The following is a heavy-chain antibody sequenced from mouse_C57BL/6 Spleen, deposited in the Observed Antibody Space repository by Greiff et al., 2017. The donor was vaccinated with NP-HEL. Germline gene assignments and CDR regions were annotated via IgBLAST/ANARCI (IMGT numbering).Heavy chain of an antibody. V-gene: IGHV1-52*01. J-gene: IGHJ2*01. D-gene: IGHD3-2*02. Sequence: QVQLQQPGAELVRPGSSVKLSCKASGYTFTSYWMHWVKQRPIQGLEWIGNIDPSDSETHYNQKFKDKATLTVDKSSSTAYMQLSSLTSEDSAVYYCARGWKAQAPYYFDYWGQGTTLTVSS. CDR1: GYTFTSYW. CDR2: IDPSDSET. CDR3: ARGWKAQAPYYFDY.